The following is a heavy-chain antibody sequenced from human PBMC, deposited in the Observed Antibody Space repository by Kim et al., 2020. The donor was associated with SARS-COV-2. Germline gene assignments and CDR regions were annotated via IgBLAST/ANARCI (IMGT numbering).Heavy chain of an antibody. V-gene: IGHV3-21*01. Sequence: GGSLRLSCAASGFTFSSYSMNWVRQAPGKGLEWVSSISSSSSYIYYADSVKGRFTISRDNAKNSLYLQMNSLRAEDTAVYYCASLGVVVPAAMSDYYYGMDVWGQGTTVTVSS. CDR3: ASLGVVVPAAMSDYYYGMDV. CDR1: GFTFSSYS. CDR2: ISSSSSYI. J-gene: IGHJ6*02. D-gene: IGHD2-2*01.